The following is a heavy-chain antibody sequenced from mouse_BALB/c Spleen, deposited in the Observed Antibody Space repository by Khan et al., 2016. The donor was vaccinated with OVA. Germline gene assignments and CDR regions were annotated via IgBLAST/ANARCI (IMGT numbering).Heavy chain of an antibody. D-gene: IGHD1-1*01. V-gene: IGHV1-7*01. CDR3: ARRGLRWDFDD. J-gene: IGHJ2*01. CDR2: INPTTGYT. Sequence: QVQLKQSGAELAKPGASVKMSCKASGYTFINYWILWVKQRPGQGLEWIGYINPTTGYTAYNQNFKDKATLTADKSSSTAYMQLSSLTSEDSAVYYCARRGLRWDFDDWGQGTTLAVSS. CDR1: GYTFINYW.